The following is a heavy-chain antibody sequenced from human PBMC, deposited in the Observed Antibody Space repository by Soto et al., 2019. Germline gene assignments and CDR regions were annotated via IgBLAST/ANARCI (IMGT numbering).Heavy chain of an antibody. J-gene: IGHJ3*02. D-gene: IGHD3-16*01. CDR3: VRGGNAAGAFDI. CDR2: IWDDGNKK. V-gene: IGHV3-33*01. CDR1: GFTFSDYG. Sequence: ESGGGVVQPGRSLRLSCAVSGFTFSDYGLHWVRQAPGKGLEWVAVIWDDGNKKFYADSVKGRFTISRDNSENMLYVQMNSLRAEDTAVYFCVRGGNAAGAFDIWGQGTMVTVFS.